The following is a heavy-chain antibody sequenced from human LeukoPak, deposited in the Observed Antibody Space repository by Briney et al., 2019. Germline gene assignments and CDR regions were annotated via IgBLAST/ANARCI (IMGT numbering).Heavy chain of an antibody. D-gene: IGHD6-13*01. Sequence: GGSLRLSCAASGFTFSSYSVNWVRQAPGKGLEWVSSISSSSSYIYYADSVKGRFTISRDNAKNSLYLQMNSLRAEDTAVYYCAREYSSSWYVSVWGQGTLVTVSS. CDR1: GFTFSSYS. J-gene: IGHJ4*02. CDR2: ISSSSSYI. V-gene: IGHV3-21*01. CDR3: AREYSSSWYVSV.